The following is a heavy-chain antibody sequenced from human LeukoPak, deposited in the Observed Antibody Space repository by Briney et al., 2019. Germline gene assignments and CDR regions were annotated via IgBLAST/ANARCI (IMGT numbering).Heavy chain of an antibody. CDR2: ISSSGSTI. CDR3: ARVERRTYYYDSSGYYTLEY. V-gene: IGHV3-11*04. Sequence: GGSLRLSCAASGFTFSDYYMSWIRQAPGKGLEWVSYISSSGSTIYYADSVKGRFTISRDNAKNSLYLQMNSLRAEDTAVYYCARVERRTYYYDSSGYYTLEYWGQGTLVTVSS. D-gene: IGHD3-22*01. CDR1: GFTFSDYY. J-gene: IGHJ4*02.